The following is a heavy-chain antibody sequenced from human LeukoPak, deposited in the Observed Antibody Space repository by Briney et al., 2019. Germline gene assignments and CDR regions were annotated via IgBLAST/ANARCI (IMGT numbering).Heavy chain of an antibody. CDR1: GVSISTYY. Sequence: PSETLSLTCTVSGVSISTYYWSWIRQPPGKGLEWIGCIYCSGNTNNSPSLKSRVTISVDTSKNQFSLSLTSVTAADTAVYYCVGHRTGTTADYWGQGALVTVSS. CDR2: IYCSGNT. D-gene: IGHD1-7*01. J-gene: IGHJ4*02. CDR3: VGHRTGTTADY. V-gene: IGHV4-59*08.